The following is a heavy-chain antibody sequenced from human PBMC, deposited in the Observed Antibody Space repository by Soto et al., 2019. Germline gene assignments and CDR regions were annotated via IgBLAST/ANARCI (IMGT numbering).Heavy chain of an antibody. CDR2: ISAYNGNT. D-gene: IGHD3-22*01. V-gene: IGHV1-18*01. J-gene: IGHJ4*02. CDR3: ARSEYYYDSSGPFDY. Sequence: EASVKVSCKASGYTFTSYGISWVRQAPGQGLEWMGWISAYNGNTNYAQKLQGRVTMTTDTSTSTAYMELRSLRSDDTAVYYCARSEYYYDSSGPFDYWGQGTLVTVSS. CDR1: GYTFTSYG.